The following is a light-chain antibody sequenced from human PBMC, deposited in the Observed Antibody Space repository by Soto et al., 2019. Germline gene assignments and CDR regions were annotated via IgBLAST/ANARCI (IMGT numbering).Light chain of an antibody. J-gene: IGLJ3*02. CDR1: SGHSSYI. Sequence: QSVLTQSSSASASLGSSVKLTCTLSSGHSSYIIAWHQQQPGKAPRYLMKLEGSGSYNRGSGVPDRFSGSSSGADRYLTISNLQSEDEADYYCETWDSNTLSRVFGGGTKLTVL. V-gene: IGLV4-60*03. CDR2: LEGSGSY. CDR3: ETWDSNTLSRV.